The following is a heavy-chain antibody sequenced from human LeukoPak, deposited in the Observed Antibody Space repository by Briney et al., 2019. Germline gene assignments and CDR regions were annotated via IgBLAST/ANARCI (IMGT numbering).Heavy chain of an antibody. V-gene: IGHV1-69*01. D-gene: IGHD6-13*01. J-gene: IGHJ6*02. Sequence: GASVKVSCKASGGTFSSYAISWVRQAPGQGLEWMGGIIPIFGTANYAQKFQGRVTITADESTSTAYMELSSLRSEDTAVYYCARELQQLVRSNYYYGMDVWGQGTTVTVSS. CDR3: ARELQQLVRSNYYYGMDV. CDR2: IIPIFGTA. CDR1: GGTFSSYA.